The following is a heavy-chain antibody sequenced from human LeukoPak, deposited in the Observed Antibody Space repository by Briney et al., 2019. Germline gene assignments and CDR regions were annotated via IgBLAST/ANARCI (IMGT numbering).Heavy chain of an antibody. CDR3: ARGRPMVRGVIRPFDY. D-gene: IGHD3-10*01. V-gene: IGHV4-34*01. CDR2: INHSGST. Sequence: SETLSLTCAVSGGSFSGYYWSWIRQPPGKGLEWIGEINHSGSTNYNPSLKSRVTISVDTSKNQFSLKLSPVTAADTAVYYCARGRPMVRGVIRPFDYWGQGTLVTVSS. J-gene: IGHJ4*02. CDR1: GGSFSGYY.